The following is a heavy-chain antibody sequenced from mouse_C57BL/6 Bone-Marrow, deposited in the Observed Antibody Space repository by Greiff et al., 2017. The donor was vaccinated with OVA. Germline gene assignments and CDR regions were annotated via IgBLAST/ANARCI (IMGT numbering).Heavy chain of an antibody. CDR3: ASPFYYYGSSFDY. CDR2: INPNNGGT. V-gene: IGHV1-26*01. J-gene: IGHJ2*01. CDR1: GYTFTDYY. Sequence: EVQLQQSGPELVKPGASVKISCKASGYTFTDYYMNWVKQSHGKSLEWIGDINPNNGGTSYNQKFKGKATLTVDKSSSTAYMELRSLTSEDSAVYYCASPFYYYGSSFDYWGQGTTLTVSS. D-gene: IGHD1-1*01.